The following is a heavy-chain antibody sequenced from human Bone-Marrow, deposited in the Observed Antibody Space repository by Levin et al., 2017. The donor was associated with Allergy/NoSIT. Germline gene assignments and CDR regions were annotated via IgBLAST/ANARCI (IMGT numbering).Heavy chain of an antibody. Sequence: SETLSLTCTVSGTSIGSHYWSWLRQSPGKQLEWIGFIHSSGTTGSNPSLKSRVTISADTSKNHFSLRLSSLTAADPATYYCASALASSGAILWYFDLWGRGTLVTVSS. CDR3: ASALASSGAILWYFDL. CDR1: GTSIGSHY. V-gene: IGHV4-4*08. D-gene: IGHD6-19*01. CDR2: IHSSGTT. J-gene: IGHJ2*01.